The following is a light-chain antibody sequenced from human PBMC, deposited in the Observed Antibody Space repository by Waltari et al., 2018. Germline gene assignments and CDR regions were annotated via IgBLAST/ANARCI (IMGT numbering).Light chain of an antibody. J-gene: IGLJ3*02. CDR3: CSYISSTITWV. CDR2: DVT. Sequence: QSALTQPAPVSGSPGQPITLSCTGASGDVGASNSVSWYQQHPGKAPKLMIYDVTVRPSGVSNRFSGSKSGNTASLTISGLQAEDEADYYCCSYISSTITWVFGGGTKLTVL. CDR1: SGDVGASNS. V-gene: IGLV2-14*03.